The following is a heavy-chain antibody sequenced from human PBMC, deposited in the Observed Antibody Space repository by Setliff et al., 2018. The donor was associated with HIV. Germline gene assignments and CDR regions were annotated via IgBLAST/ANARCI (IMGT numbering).Heavy chain of an antibody. Sequence: ASVKVSCKASGGTFSSYAISWVRQALGQGLEWMGGIIPIFGPTNYAQKFQGRVTITADESTTTAYMELSSLRSEDTAVYYCARERNYGVNRPFDYWGQGTLVTVSS. J-gene: IGHJ4*02. D-gene: IGHD4-17*01. CDR2: IIPIFGPT. CDR3: ARERNYGVNRPFDY. CDR1: GGTFSSYA. V-gene: IGHV1-69*13.